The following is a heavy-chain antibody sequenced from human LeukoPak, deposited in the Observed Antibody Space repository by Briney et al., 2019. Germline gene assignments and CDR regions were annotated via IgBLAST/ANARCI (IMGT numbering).Heavy chain of an antibody. CDR2: INHSGST. CDR1: GGSFSGYY. D-gene: IGHD3-10*01. CDR3: AILWFGEAHAFDI. Sequence: PSETLSLTCAVYGGSFSGYYWSWIRQPPGKGLEWIGEINHSGSTNYNPSLKSRVTISVDTSKNQFSLKLSSATAADTAVHYCAILWFGEAHAFDIWGQGTMVTVSS. V-gene: IGHV4-34*01. J-gene: IGHJ3*02.